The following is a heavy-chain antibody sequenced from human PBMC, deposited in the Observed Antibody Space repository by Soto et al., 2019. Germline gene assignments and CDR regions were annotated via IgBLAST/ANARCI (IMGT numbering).Heavy chain of an antibody. Sequence: QVQLVQSGAEVKKPWSSVKVSCKASGGTFSSYAISWVRQAPGQGLEWMGGIIPIFGTANYAQKFQGRVTITADESTSTAYMELSSLRSEDTAVYYCARVVGTIRFGELSHYYYYYGMDVWGQGTTVTVSS. CDR1: GGTFSSYA. V-gene: IGHV1-69*01. CDR2: IIPIFGTA. J-gene: IGHJ6*02. CDR3: ARVVGTIRFGELSHYYYYYGMDV. D-gene: IGHD3-16*02.